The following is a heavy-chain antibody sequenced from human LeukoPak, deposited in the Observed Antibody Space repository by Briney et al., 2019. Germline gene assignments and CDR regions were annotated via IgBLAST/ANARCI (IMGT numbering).Heavy chain of an antibody. V-gene: IGHV4-34*01. CDR1: GGSFSGYY. D-gene: IGHD1-7*01. CDR2: INHSGRN. Sequence: SETLSLTCAVYGGSFSGYYWSWIRQPPGKGLEWIGEINHSGRNNYNPSLKSRVTVSVDTSKNQFSLKLSSVTAADTAVYYCARATGTKVPPGYWGQGTLVTVSS. J-gene: IGHJ4*02. CDR3: ARATGTKVPPGY.